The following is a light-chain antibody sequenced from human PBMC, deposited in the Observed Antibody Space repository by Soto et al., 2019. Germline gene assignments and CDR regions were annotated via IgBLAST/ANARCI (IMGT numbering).Light chain of an antibody. Sequence: QLTQSPSSLSASVGDRVTITCRASQSIDIYLHWYQQKPGKAPKLLIYSASSSQRGVPSRFSGSGSGTDFTLTISSLQPVDSATYYCQQSYSHPTFGQGTKVEVK. CDR3: QQSYSHPT. CDR1: QSIDIY. CDR2: SAS. V-gene: IGKV1-39*01. J-gene: IGKJ1*01.